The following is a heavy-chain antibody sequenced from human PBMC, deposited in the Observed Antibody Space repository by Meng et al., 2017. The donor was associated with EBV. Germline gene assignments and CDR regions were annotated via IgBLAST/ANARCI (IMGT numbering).Heavy chain of an antibody. J-gene: IGHJ5*02. Sequence: QLQLYQSGPGLVKLSEXLSLTCPVAGDSISSRSYYWGWIRQSPGKGLEWIGNVYYSGNSYYNPSLKSRVTISVDTSKNQFYLKLISVTAADTAVYFCARVSFYDYWSGYSFNWFDPWGQGTLVTVSA. V-gene: IGHV4-39*01. CDR1: GDSISSRSYY. CDR2: VYYSGNS. D-gene: IGHD3-3*01. CDR3: ARVSFYDYWSGYSFNWFDP.